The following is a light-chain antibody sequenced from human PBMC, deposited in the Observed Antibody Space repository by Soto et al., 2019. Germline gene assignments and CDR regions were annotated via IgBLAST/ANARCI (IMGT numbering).Light chain of an antibody. CDR2: GVT. CDR3: FSHRGGDSHV. J-gene: IGLJ1*01. CDR1: SSDVGGYNY. V-gene: IGLV2-14*01. Sequence: QPVLTQPASVSGSPGQSITISCTGTSSDVGGYNYVSWYQQYPGKAPKLMIYGVTNRPSGVSNRFSGSKTGNTASLIISGLQAEDEAYYYCFSHRGGDSHVFGTGTKLTVL.